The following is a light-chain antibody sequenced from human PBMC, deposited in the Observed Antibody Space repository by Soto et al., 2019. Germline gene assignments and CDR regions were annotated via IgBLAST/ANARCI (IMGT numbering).Light chain of an antibody. CDR3: MQGTHWPPYT. Sequence: DVAMTQSPLSLPVTLGQPASISCRSSQSLTYSDGNTYLNWFHLRPGQSPRRLIYKVSNRDSGVPDRFRGSGSGTDFTLKIIRVEAEDVGVYYCMQGTHWPPYTFGQGTKLEIK. CDR2: KVS. J-gene: IGKJ2*01. CDR1: QSLTYSDGNTY. V-gene: IGKV2-30*01.